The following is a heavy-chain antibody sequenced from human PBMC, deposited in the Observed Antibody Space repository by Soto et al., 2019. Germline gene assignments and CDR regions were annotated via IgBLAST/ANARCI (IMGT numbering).Heavy chain of an antibody. V-gene: IGHV3-30-3*01. CDR3: ARPIGFGYSGYDYFDY. J-gene: IGHJ4*02. CDR1: GFTVSSYA. Sequence: PGGSLRLSCAASGFTVSSYAMHWVRQAPGKGLEWVAVISYDGSNKYYADSVKGRFTISRDNSKNTLYLQMNSLRAEDTAVYYCARPIGFGYSGYDYFDYWGQGTLVTVSS. D-gene: IGHD5-12*01. CDR2: ISYDGSNK.